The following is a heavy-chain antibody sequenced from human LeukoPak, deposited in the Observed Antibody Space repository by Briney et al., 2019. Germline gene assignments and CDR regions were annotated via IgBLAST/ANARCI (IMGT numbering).Heavy chain of an antibody. V-gene: IGHV1-8*01. Sequence: ASVKVSCKASGYTFTNYDINWVRQATGQGLEWMGWMNPNSGNTGYAQKFQGRVTMTRNTSISTAYMELSSLRSDDTAVYYCARDALQPGFDYWGQGTLVTVSS. CDR1: GYTFTNYD. D-gene: IGHD1-1*01. J-gene: IGHJ4*02. CDR3: ARDALQPGFDY. CDR2: MNPNSGNT.